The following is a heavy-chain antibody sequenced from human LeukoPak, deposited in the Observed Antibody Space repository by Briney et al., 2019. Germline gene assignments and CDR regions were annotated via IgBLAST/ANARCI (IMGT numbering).Heavy chain of an antibody. CDR3: ARTWFGEWEFDY. Sequence: SETLSLTCTVSGGSISSYYWIWIRHPAGKGLEWIGRIYTSGSTNYNPSLKSRVTMSVDTSKYQFSLRLRSVTAADTAVYYCARTWFGEWEFDYWGQGTLVTVSS. CDR1: GGSISSYY. CDR2: IYTSGST. D-gene: IGHD3-10*01. V-gene: IGHV4-4*07. J-gene: IGHJ4*02.